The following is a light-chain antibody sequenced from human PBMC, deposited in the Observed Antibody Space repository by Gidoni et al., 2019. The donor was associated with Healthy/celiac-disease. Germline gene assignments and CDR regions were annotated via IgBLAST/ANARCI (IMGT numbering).Light chain of an antibody. V-gene: IGLV1-40*01. CDR1: SSNIGAGYD. Sequence: QSVLTQPPSVSSAPGPRVTISCTGSSSNIGAGYDVHWYQQLPGTAPKLLIYCNSTRPSGVPDRFSGYKSGTSASLAINGLQAEDEADYYCQSYDSSLSAWVFGGGTKLTVL. CDR3: QSYDSSLSAWV. CDR2: CNS. J-gene: IGLJ3*02.